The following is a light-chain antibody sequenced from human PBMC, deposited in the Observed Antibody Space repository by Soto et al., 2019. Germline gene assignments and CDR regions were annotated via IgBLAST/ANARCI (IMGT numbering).Light chain of an antibody. Sequence: QSALTQPASVSGSPGQSITISCTGTSSDVGGYNYVSWYQQHPGKAPKLMIYEVSNRPSGVSNRFSGSKSGNTASLTISGLQAEDEADYYCSSYTSSSPYVLGTGTKFTVL. CDR3: SSYTSSSPYV. CDR2: EVS. V-gene: IGLV2-14*01. CDR1: SSDVGGYNY. J-gene: IGLJ1*01.